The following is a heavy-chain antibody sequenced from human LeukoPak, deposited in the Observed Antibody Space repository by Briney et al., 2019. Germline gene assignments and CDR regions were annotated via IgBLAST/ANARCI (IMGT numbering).Heavy chain of an antibody. Sequence: SETLSLTCTVSGGSISSYFWSWIRQPPGKGLEWIGSFFYSGSTFYSPSLKSRVTIPVDTSKNQFSLKVSSVTAADTAVYYCARQVRSSGWYPDYWGQGTLVTVSS. D-gene: IGHD6-19*01. V-gene: IGHV4-59*04. CDR3: ARQVRSSGWYPDY. CDR1: GGSISSYF. CDR2: FFYSGST. J-gene: IGHJ4*02.